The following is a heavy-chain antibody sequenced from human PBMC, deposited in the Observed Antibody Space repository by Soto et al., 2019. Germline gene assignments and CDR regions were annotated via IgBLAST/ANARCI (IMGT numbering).Heavy chain of an antibody. D-gene: IGHD2-8*02. CDR1: GFTVSTYG. CDR2: ISRDGGTK. J-gene: IGHJ4*02. CDR3: TGGVASGY. V-gene: IGHV3-30*03. Sequence: QVQLVESGGGVVQPGRSLRLSCAVSGFTVSTYGMHWVRQAPGKGLEWVAVISRDGGTKYYADSVKGRFTISRDNSRNTLFLEMNSLRCDDMAVYYCTGGVASGYWGQGTLVTVSS.